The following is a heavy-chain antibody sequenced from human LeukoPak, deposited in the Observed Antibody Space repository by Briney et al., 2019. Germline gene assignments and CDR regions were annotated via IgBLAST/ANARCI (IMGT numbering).Heavy chain of an antibody. CDR3: AREFSSSWNY. V-gene: IGHV4-39*02. CDR2: IYYSGST. J-gene: IGHJ4*02. D-gene: IGHD6-13*01. Sequence: SETLSLTCSVSGGSISSSPYHWGWIRQPPGKGLEWIGSIYYSGSTYYNPSLKSRVTISVDTSKNQFSLKLSSVTAADTAVYYCAREFSSSWNYWGQGTLVTVSP. CDR1: GGSISSSPYH.